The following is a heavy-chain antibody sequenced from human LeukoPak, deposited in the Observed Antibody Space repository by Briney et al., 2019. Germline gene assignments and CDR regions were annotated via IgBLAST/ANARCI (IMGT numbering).Heavy chain of an antibody. V-gene: IGHV4-34*01. CDR2: INHSGST. J-gene: IGHJ4*02. CDR1: GGSFSGYY. Sequence: SETLSLTSAVYGGSFSGYYWSWIRQPPGKGLEWIGEINHSGSTNYNPSLKSRVTISVDTSKNQSSLKLSSVTAADTAVYYCARVSGYSYGSFDYWGQGTLVTASS. CDR3: ARVSGYSYGSFDY. D-gene: IGHD5-18*01.